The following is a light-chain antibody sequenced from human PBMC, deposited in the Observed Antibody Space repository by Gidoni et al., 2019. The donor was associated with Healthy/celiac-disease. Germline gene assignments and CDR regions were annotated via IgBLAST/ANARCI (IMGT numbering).Light chain of an antibody. Sequence: DIVMTQSPDSLAVSLGERATINCKARQSVLYSSNNKNYLAWYQQKPGQPPKLLIYWASTRESGVPNRFSGSGSGTDFTLTISSLQAEDVAVYYCQQYYSTPRTFGQGTKLKIK. CDR2: WAS. CDR1: QSVLYSSNNKNY. CDR3: QQYYSTPRT. J-gene: IGKJ2*02. V-gene: IGKV4-1*01.